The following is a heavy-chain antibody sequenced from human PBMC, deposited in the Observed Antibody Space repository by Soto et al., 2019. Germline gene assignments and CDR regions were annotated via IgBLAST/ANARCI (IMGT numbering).Heavy chain of an antibody. V-gene: IGHV1-69*06. Sequence: GASVKVSCKASGGTFSSYAISWVRQAPGQGLEWMGGIIPIFGTANYAQKFQGRVTITADKSTSTAYMELSSLRSEDTAVYYCARGLSGSQMRGGIWGQGTMVTVSS. J-gene: IGHJ3*02. CDR2: IIPIFGTA. CDR3: ARGLSGSQMRGGI. D-gene: IGHD3-3*01. CDR1: GGTFSSYA.